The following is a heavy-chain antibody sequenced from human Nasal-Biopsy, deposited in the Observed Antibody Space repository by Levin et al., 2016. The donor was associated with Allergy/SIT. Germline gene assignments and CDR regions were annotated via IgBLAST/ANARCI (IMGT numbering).Heavy chain of an antibody. V-gene: IGHV1-46*01. CDR2: ISPSGDAA. Sequence: ASVKVSCKASGYIFSNNYMHWVRQAPGHGLEWMGVISPSGDAALYAPKFQGRVTMTRDTSTSTLYLELTILTSEDTAVYFCGRDSLGWLSTEHWGQGTLVTVSS. CDR3: GRDSLGWLSTEH. J-gene: IGHJ1*01. CDR1: GYIFSNNY. D-gene: IGHD3-22*01.